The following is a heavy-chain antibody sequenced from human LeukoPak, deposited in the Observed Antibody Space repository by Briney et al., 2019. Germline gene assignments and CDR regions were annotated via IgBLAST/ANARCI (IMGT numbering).Heavy chain of an antibody. V-gene: IGHV3-23*01. CDR2: ISSRGAST. J-gene: IGHJ4*02. CDR3: ATDSTSYSTGWKLDN. D-gene: IGHD6-19*01. Sequence: GGSLRLSCAASEFTFSAYAMHWVRQAPGKGLEWVACISSRGASTNYADSVRGRFTFSRDNAKNTLHLQMNSLRVEDTAIYYCATDSTSYSTGWKLDNWGQGIPVTVSS. CDR1: EFTFSAYA.